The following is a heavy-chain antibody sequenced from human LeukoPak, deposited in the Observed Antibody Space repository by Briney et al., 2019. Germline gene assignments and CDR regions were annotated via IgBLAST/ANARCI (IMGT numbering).Heavy chain of an antibody. CDR1: GYTFTSYD. J-gene: IGHJ6*02. CDR2: MNPNSGNT. V-gene: IGHV1-8*01. Sequence: ASVKVSCKASGYTFTSYDVNWVRQATGQGLEWMGWMNPNSGNTGLAQKFQGRVTLTRATSTSTVYMELSSLRSEDTAVYYCASVYKYGMDVWGQGTTVIVSS. CDR3: ASVYKYGMDV.